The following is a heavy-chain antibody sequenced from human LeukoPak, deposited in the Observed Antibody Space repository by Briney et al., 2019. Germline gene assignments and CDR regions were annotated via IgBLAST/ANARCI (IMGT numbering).Heavy chain of an antibody. D-gene: IGHD3-10*01. V-gene: IGHV4-34*01. J-gene: IGHJ4*02. Sequence: PSETLSLTCAVYGGSFSGYYWSWIRQPPGKGLEWIGEINHSGSTNYNPSLKSRVTISVDTSKNQFSLKLSSVTAADTAVYYCARDARVQKWFGELIMTKRYYFDYWGQGTLVTVSS. CDR1: GGSFSGYY. CDR2: INHSGST. CDR3: ARDARVQKWFGELIMTKRYYFDY.